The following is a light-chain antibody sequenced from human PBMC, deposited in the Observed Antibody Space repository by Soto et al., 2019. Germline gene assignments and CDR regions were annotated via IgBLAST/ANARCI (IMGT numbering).Light chain of an antibody. J-gene: IGKJ5*01. Sequence: EKVMSQSPATLSVSPGERATLSCRASQSVSSKLAWFQQKPGQAPSLLIYNASTRATGIPARFSGSGSGTEFTLTINSLQSEDFAVYYCQQRNYWQVTFGQGTLLEIK. CDR3: QQRNYWQVT. CDR1: QSVSSK. V-gene: IGKV3-15*01. CDR2: NAS.